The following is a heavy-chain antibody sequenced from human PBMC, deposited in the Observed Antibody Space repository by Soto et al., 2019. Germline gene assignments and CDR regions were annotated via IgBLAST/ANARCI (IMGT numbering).Heavy chain of an antibody. J-gene: IGHJ4*02. Sequence: DSGKVCFKASGYPFTSYGISLVRQAPGQGLEWTGWISAYNGNTNYAQKLQVRVTMTTDTSTSTAYMELRSLRSYDTAVYYCARLRTYYYDSSGPTYYFDYWGQGTLVTVSS. D-gene: IGHD3-22*01. CDR1: GYPFTSYG. CDR2: ISAYNGNT. CDR3: ARLRTYYYDSSGPTYYFDY. V-gene: IGHV1-18*04.